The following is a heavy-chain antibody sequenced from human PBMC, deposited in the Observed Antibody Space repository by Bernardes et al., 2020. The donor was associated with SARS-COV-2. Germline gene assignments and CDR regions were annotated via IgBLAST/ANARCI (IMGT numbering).Heavy chain of an antibody. D-gene: IGHD4-17*01. J-gene: IGHJ6*02. CDR1: DYTFTNYW. CDR3: ARRRYGDFGVDV. V-gene: IGHV5-51*01. Sequence: GASVKSSCKGSDYTFTNYWIGWVRQMPGKGLEWMGIIYPGDSDTKYSPSFQGRVTISADKSVNTAYLQWSSLKASDTAIYYCARRRYGDFGVDVWGQGTTVTVSS. CDR2: IYPGDSDT.